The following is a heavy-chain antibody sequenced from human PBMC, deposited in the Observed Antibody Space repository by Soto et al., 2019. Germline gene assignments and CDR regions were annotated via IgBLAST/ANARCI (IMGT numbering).Heavy chain of an antibody. J-gene: IGHJ6*02. CDR1: GGSISSYY. Sequence: PSETLSLTCTVSGGSISSYYWSWIRQPPGKGLEWIGYIYYSGSTNYNPSLKSRVTISVDTSKNQFSLKLSSVTAADTAVYYCARGQQGSPRVFYYYGMDVWGQGTTVTVSS. D-gene: IGHD6-13*01. CDR2: IYYSGST. CDR3: ARGQQGSPRVFYYYGMDV. V-gene: IGHV4-59*01.